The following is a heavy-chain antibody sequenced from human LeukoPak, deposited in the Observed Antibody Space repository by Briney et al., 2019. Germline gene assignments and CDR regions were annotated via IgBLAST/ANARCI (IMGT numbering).Heavy chain of an antibody. CDR3: ARDQKVVAATRDYYYYYMDV. CDR2: IYSGGST. Sequence: GGSLRLSCAASGFTVSSNYMSWVRQAPGKGLEWVSVIYSGGSTYYADSVKGRFTISRDNSKNTLYLQMNSLRAEDTAVYYCARDQKVVAATRDYYYYYMDVWGKGTTVTISS. CDR1: GFTVSSNY. V-gene: IGHV3-53*01. D-gene: IGHD2-15*01. J-gene: IGHJ6*03.